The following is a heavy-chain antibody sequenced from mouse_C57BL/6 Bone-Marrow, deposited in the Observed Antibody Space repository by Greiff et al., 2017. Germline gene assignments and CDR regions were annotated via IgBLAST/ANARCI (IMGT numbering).Heavy chain of an antibody. J-gene: IGHJ2*01. V-gene: IGHV5-4*03. CDR3: ARTPLDY. CDR2: ISDGGSYT. D-gene: IGHD6-1*01. CDR1: GFTFSSYA. Sequence: EVMLVESGGGLVKPGGSLKLSCAASGFTFSSYAMSWVRQTPEKRLEWVATISDGGSYTYYPDNVKGRFTISRDKAKNNLYLQMSHLKSEDTAMYYCARTPLDYWGQGTTLTVSS.